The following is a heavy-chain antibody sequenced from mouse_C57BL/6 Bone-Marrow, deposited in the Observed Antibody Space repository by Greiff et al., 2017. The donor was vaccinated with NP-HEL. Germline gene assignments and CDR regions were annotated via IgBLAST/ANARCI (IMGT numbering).Heavy chain of an antibody. J-gene: IGHJ4*01. CDR3: ARSRGAMDY. CDR2: IYPGGGYT. Sequence: QVHVKQSGAELVRPGTSVKMSCKASGYTFTNYWIGWAKQRPGHGLEWIGDIYPGGGYTNYNEKFKGKATLTADKSSSTAYMQFSSLTSEDSAIYYCARSRGAMDYWGQGTSVTVSS. CDR1: GYTFTNYW. V-gene: IGHV1-63*01.